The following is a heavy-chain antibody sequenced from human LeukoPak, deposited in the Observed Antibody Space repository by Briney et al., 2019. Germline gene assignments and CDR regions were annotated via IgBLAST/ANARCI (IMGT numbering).Heavy chain of an antibody. CDR2: ISSSGSTI. CDR1: GFTFSSYE. D-gene: IGHD3-22*01. CDR3: ARDPYYYDSSGYYRQDY. Sequence: GGSLRLSCAASGFTFSSYEMNWVRQAPGKGLEWVSYISSSGSTIYYADSVKGRFTISRDNAKNSLYLQMNSLRAEDTAVYYCARDPYYYDSSGYYRQDYWGQGTLVTVSS. J-gene: IGHJ4*02. V-gene: IGHV3-48*03.